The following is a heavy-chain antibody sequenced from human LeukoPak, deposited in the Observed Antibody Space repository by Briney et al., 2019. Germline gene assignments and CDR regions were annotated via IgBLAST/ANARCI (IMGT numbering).Heavy chain of an antibody. J-gene: IGHJ6*03. CDR3: ARDPGTLIRGSRRGYDGNYYYMDV. D-gene: IGHD3-10*01. CDR2: IHISGNT. Sequence: GSLRLSCAASGFTFSSYGMSRIRQPAGKGLEWIGHIHISGNTNYNPSLKSRVTISVDTSKNQFSLRLSSVTAADTAVYYCARDPGTLIRGSRRGYDGNYYYMDVWGKGTTVTISS. V-gene: IGHV4-4*07. CDR1: GFTFSSYG.